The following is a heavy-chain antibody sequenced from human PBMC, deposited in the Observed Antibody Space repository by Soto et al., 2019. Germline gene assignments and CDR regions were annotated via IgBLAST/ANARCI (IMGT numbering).Heavy chain of an antibody. V-gene: IGHV1-69*12. D-gene: IGHD6-13*01. J-gene: IGHJ4*02. CDR1: GGSFNTYS. CDR2: IIPMFRNA. CDR3: ARLWGIAPRDD. Sequence: QVQLVQSGAEVQKPGSSVKVSCRASGGSFNTYSINWVRQAPGQGLEWIGGIIPMFRNANYAQKFKGRVTIIADSSTNTGSMELSSLIYEDTAVYSCARLWGIAPRDDWGQGTLVTVSS.